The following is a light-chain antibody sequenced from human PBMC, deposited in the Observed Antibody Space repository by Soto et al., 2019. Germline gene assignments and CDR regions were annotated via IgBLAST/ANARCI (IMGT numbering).Light chain of an antibody. CDR2: GAS. J-gene: IGKJ1*01. CDR1: QNVSSN. Sequence: EIVMTQSPATLSVSPGERATLSCRASQNVSSNLAWYQQKPGQAPRLLIYGASTRATGIPARFSGSGSGTEFTLTISSLQSEDFAVYYCQQYNNWPVTFGQGTKVDIK. V-gene: IGKV3-15*01. CDR3: QQYNNWPVT.